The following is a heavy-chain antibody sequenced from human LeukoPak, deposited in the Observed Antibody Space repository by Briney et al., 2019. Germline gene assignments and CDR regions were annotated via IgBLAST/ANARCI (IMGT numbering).Heavy chain of an antibody. D-gene: IGHD2/OR15-2a*01. CDR1: GGSFSGYY. CDR3: AGHHPRNTVDF. CDR2: ISDIGSI. J-gene: IGHJ4*02. V-gene: IGHV4-59*08. Sequence: KTSETLSLICAVYGGSFSGYYWSWIRQPPGKGLEWIAYISDIGSINYNPSLKSRVTISLDTSKNQFSLKLSSVTAADTAVYYCAGHHPRNTVDFWGQGTLVTVSS.